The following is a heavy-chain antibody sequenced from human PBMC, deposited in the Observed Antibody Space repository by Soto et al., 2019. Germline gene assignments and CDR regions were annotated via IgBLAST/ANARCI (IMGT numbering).Heavy chain of an antibody. D-gene: IGHD4-17*01. V-gene: IGHV3-30*18. CDR3: AKHKPVSTKGGYYFGY. J-gene: IGHJ4*02. Sequence: QVQLVESGGGVVQPGRSLRLSCAASGFTFSSYAMHWVRQAPGKGLEWVAVISYDGSNKYYADSVKGRFTISRDNSNNTLYLQMNSLSAEDTAVYYCAKHKPVSTKGGYYFGYWGQGTLVTVSS. CDR2: ISYDGSNK. CDR1: GFTFSSYA.